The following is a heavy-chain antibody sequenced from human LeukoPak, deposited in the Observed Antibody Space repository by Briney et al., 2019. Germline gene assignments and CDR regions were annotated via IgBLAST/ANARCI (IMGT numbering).Heavy chain of an antibody. V-gene: IGHV3-21*05. CDR2: ISSSSSYT. D-gene: IGHD3-16*02. CDR3: ARGGGSYLLDY. Sequence: KPGGSLRLSCAASGFTFSSYGMHWVRQAPGKGLEWVSYISSSSSYTNYADSVKGRFSISRDNAKKSLYLQMNSLRAEDTAVYYCARGGGSYLLDYWGQGTLVTVSS. J-gene: IGHJ4*02. CDR1: GFTFSSYG.